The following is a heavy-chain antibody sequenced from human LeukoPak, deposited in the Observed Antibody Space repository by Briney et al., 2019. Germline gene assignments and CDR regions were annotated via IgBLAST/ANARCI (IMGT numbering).Heavy chain of an antibody. D-gene: IGHD6-19*01. CDR2: INWNSDSI. V-gene: IGHV3-9*01. J-gene: IGHJ6*02. CDR1: GFTVSSNY. Sequence: GGSLRLSCAASGFTVSSNYMSWVRQAPGKGLEWVSVINWNSDSIAYAASVKGRFNISRDNAKSSLYLQMNSLRAEDTALYYCVRGQGSGWQGDYYGMDVWGQGTTVTVSS. CDR3: VRGQGSGWQGDYYGMDV.